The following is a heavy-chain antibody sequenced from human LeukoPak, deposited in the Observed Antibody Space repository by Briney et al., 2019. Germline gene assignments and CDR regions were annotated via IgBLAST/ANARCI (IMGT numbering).Heavy chain of an antibody. J-gene: IGHJ4*02. Sequence: GGSLRLSCAASGFTFSSYSMNWVRQAPGKGLEWVSSISSSSSYIYYADSVKGRFTISRDNAKNSLYLQMNSLRAEDTAVYYCARDLYGSGSYEDYWGQGTLVTVSS. D-gene: IGHD3-10*01. CDR2: ISSSSSYI. CDR1: GFTFSSYS. CDR3: ARDLYGSGSYEDY. V-gene: IGHV3-21*01.